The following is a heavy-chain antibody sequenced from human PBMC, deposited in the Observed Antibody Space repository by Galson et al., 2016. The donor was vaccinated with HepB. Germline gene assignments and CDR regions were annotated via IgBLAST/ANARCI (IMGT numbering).Heavy chain of an antibody. V-gene: IGHV3-23*01. CDR1: GFTFSSYA. CDR3: AKVGPSCSSTRCSDYYVDY. Sequence: SLRLSCAASGFTFSSYAMNWVRQAPGKGLEWVAAVSGSAAGTEYGITTDYADSVKGRFTISRDNSKNTLYLRMNSLRAEDTAVYYCAKVGPSCSSTRCSDYYVDYWGQGTLVTVSS. J-gene: IGHJ4*02. D-gene: IGHD2-2*01. CDR2: VSGSAAGTEYGITT.